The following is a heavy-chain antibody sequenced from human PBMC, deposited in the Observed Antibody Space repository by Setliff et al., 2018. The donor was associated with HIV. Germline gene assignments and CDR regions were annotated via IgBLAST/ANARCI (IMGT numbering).Heavy chain of an antibody. J-gene: IGHJ3*02. Sequence: SETLSLTCTVSGGSISSYYWSWIRQPPGKELEWIGYIYYSGSTNYNPSLKSRVTISVDTSKNQFSLKLSSVTAADTAVYYCARGSSSWYDDAFDIWGQGTMVTVSS. D-gene: IGHD6-13*01. CDR3: ARGSSSWYDDAFDI. V-gene: IGHV4-59*08. CDR2: IYYSGST. CDR1: GGSISSYY.